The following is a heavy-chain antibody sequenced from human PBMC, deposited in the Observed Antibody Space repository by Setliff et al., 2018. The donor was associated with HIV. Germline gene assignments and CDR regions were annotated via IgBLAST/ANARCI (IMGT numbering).Heavy chain of an antibody. Sequence: SETLSLTCTVSGVTVSGTAYYWAWIRQPPGRGLEWIGNIYYTGHTNYHSSLKSRIGISMVSSKNQIFLKLSTVSASYTAVYYCARQQGDSRGFYPHFYYWVQGSRVTAPQ. CDR2: IYYTGHT. J-gene: IGHJ4*02. CDR3: ARQQGDSRGFYPHFYY. D-gene: IGHD3-22*01. V-gene: IGHV4-39*01. CDR1: GVTVSGTAYY.